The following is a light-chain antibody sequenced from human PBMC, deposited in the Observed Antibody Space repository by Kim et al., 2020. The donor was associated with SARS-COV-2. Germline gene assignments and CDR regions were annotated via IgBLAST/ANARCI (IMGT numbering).Light chain of an antibody. CDR1: QSISSW. CDR3: QQYHSYRT. J-gene: IGKJ1*01. CDR2: HAS. Sequence: SASVGDRVTISGRASQSISSWLAWYQQNPGKAPRRLIYHASNVESGVPSRFSGSGSGTEFTLPIRSLQPDESATYYCQQYHSYRTFGQGTKVDIK. V-gene: IGKV1-5*01.